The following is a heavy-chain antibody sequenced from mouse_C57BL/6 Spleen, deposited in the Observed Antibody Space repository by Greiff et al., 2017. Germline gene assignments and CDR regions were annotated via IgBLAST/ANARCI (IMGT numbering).Heavy chain of an antibody. Sequence: VQLQQPGAELVKPGASVKLSCKASGYTFTSYWMHWVKQRPGQGLEWIGMIHPNSGSTNYNEKFKSKATLTVDKSSSTAYMQLSSLTSEDSAVYYCARRGDFYAMDYWGQGTSVTVSA. V-gene: IGHV1-64*01. D-gene: IGHD3-3*01. CDR1: GYTFTSYW. J-gene: IGHJ4*01. CDR2: IHPNSGST. CDR3: ARRGDFYAMDY.